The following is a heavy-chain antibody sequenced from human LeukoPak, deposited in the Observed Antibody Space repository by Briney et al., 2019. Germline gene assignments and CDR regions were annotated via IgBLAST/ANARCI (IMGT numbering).Heavy chain of an antibody. CDR3: AREQQYFDSTAYYGIDC. CDR2: INPNSGAT. Sequence: ASVTVSFTSSAYSFSFYYIHWVRQAPGQGLGWMGWINPNSGATNYAHKFHGTVTMTRDTSTSTAYMELTRLKSDDTSIYYCAREQQYFDSTAYYGIDCWGQGTRVTVSS. V-gene: IGHV1-2*02. CDR1: AYSFSFYY. J-gene: IGHJ4*02. D-gene: IGHD3-22*01.